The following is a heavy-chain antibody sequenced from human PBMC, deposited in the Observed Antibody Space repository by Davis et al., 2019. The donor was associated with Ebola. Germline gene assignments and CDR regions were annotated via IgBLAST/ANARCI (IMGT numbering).Heavy chain of an antibody. CDR2: NSAYNGNT. CDR3: ARERSITMVRGVLLGPHYFDY. D-gene: IGHD3-10*01. CDR1: GYTFTSYG. J-gene: IGHJ4*02. V-gene: IGHV1-18*04. Sequence: ASVKVSCKASGYTFTSYGISWVRHAPGKGLEWMGWNSAYNGNTNYAQKLQGRVTMTTDTSTSTAYMELRSLRSDDTAVYYCARERSITMVRGVLLGPHYFDYWGQGTLVTVSS.